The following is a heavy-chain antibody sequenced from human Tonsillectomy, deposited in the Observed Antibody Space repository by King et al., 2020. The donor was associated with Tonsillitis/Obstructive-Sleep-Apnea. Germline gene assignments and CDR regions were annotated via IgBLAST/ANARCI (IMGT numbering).Heavy chain of an antibody. CDR1: GGSISSSSYY. Sequence: LQLQESGPGLVKPSETLSLTCTVSGGSISSSSYYWGWIRQPPGKGLEWIGNIYYSGSTYYNPSLKSRVTISVDTSKNHFSLKLSSVTAADTAVYYYASGGLRWSCDAFDIWGQGTMVTVSS. CDR2: IYYSGST. V-gene: IGHV4-39*01. J-gene: IGHJ3*02. D-gene: IGHD4-23*01. CDR3: ASGGLRWSCDAFDI.